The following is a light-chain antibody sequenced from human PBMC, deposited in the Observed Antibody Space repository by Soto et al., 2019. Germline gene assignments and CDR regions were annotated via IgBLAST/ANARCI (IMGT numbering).Light chain of an antibody. CDR3: QQSYSAPLT. CDR2: TAS. Sequence: DIRLTQSPSSLSASVGDRVTITCRASQSISSFLNWYQQKPGKAPKLLIYTASSLQSGVPSRFSGTGSGTDFTLTIHSLQPDDFATYYCQQSYSAPLTFGGGAKVGI. V-gene: IGKV1-39*01. CDR1: QSISSF. J-gene: IGKJ4*01.